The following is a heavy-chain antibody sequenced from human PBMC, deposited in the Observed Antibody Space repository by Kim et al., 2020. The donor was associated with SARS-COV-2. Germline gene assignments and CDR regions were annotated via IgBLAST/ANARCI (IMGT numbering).Heavy chain of an antibody. V-gene: IGHV4-31*03. D-gene: IGHD6-13*01. CDR2: IYYSGST. J-gene: IGHJ4*02. CDR3: AGAAAGPTPIYFDY. Sequence: SETLSLTCTVSGGSISSGGYYWSWIRQHPGKGLEWIGYIYYSGSTYYNPSLKSRVTISVDTSKNQFSLKLSSVTAADTAVYYCAGAAAGPTPIYFDYWGQGTLVTVSS. CDR1: GGSISSGGYY.